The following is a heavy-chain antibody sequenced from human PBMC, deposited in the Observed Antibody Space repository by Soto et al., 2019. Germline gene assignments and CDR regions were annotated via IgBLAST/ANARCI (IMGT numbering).Heavy chain of an antibody. V-gene: IGHV4-59*08. D-gene: IGHD3-3*01. CDR3: ARGGWRHIDY. CDR2: IYYSGST. CDR1: GDPISTYY. Sequence: SETLSLTCTVSGDPISTYYWSWIRQPPGKGLEWIGYIYYSGSTNYNPSLKSRVTISVDTSKNQFSLKLSSVTAADTAVYYCARGGWRHIDYWGLGTLVTVSS. J-gene: IGHJ4*02.